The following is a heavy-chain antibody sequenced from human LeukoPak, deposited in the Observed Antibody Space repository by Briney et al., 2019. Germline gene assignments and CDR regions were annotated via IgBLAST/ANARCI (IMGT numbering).Heavy chain of an antibody. V-gene: IGHV3-66*01. CDR1: GFSANSNF. J-gene: IGHJ4*02. D-gene: IGHD5-18*01. Sequence: PGGSLRLSCAASGFSANSNFMSWVRQGPGKGLEWVSVFHTGGSTYYADSVKGRFTISRDNSKNMVYLQMNNLRAEDTAVYYCARTETPMTQGFSFDYWGQGILVTVSS. CDR2: FHTGGST. CDR3: ARTETPMTQGFSFDY.